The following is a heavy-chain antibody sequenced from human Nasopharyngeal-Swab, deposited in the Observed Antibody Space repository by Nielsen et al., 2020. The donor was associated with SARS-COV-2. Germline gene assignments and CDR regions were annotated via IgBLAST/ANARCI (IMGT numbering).Heavy chain of an antibody. D-gene: IGHD3-3*01. V-gene: IGHV4-31*03. J-gene: IGHJ5*02. CDR3: ARGGITIFGVVTQFDP. Sequence: LRLSCTVSGGSISSGSYYWSWIRQHPGKGLEWIGYIYYSGSTYYNPSLKSRVTISVDTSKNQFSLKLSSVTAADTAVYYCARGGITIFGVVTQFDPWGQGTLVTVSS. CDR1: GGSISSGSYY. CDR2: IYYSGST.